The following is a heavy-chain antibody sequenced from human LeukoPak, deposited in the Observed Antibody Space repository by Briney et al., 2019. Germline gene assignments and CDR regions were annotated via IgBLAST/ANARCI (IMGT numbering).Heavy chain of an antibody. CDR3: VRDQWSYYDSQPQRNAAFDI. CDR2: IIPIFGIA. Sequence: SVKVSCKASGGTFSSYAISWVRQATGQGLEWMGRIIPIFGIANYAQKFQGRVTITADKSTSTAYMELSSLRSEDTAVYYCVRDQWSYYDSQPQRNAAFDIWGQGTMVTVSS. J-gene: IGHJ3*02. CDR1: GGTFSSYA. V-gene: IGHV1-69*04. D-gene: IGHD3-22*01.